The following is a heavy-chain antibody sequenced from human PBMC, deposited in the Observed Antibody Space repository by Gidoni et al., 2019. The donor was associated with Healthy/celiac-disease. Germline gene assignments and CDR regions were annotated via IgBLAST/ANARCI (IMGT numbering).Heavy chain of an antibody. CDR1: GFTFSSYS. Sequence: EVQLVESGGGMVKPGGSLRLSCAASGFTFSSYSMNWVRQAPGKGLDFVSSISSRSSYIYYTDSVKGRFTISRDNAKNSLYLQMNSLRAEDTSVYYFSRDRYYYDSSGYYADYWGQGTLVTVSS. V-gene: IGHV3-21*01. J-gene: IGHJ4*02. CDR3: SRDRYYYDSSGYYADY. CDR2: ISSRSSYI. D-gene: IGHD3-22*01.